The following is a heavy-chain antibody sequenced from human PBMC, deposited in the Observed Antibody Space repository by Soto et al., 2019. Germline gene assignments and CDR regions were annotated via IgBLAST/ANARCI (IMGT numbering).Heavy chain of an antibody. J-gene: IGHJ6*02. CDR2: FDPEDGET. V-gene: IGHV1-24*01. CDR1: GYTLTELS. Sequence: ASVKVSCKVSGYTLTELSMHWLRQAPGKGLEWMGGFDPEDGETIYAQKFQGRVTMTEDTSTDTAYMELSSLRSEDTAVYYCSTDFSYSYGSGLRPMDVWGPGLTVTASS. D-gene: IGHD3-10*01. CDR3: STDFSYSYGSGLRPMDV.